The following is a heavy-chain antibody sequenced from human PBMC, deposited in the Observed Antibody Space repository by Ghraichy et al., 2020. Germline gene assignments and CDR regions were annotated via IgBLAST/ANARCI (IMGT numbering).Heavy chain of an antibody. Sequence: GESLRLSCAASGFDFSAYAMTWVRQAPGKGLEWVSVISGGGGNSYFADSVKGRFSISRVNSKNTLYLQMNSLRAEDTALYYCAKCIGAGDYGIDVWGQGTTVTVSS. CDR1: GFDFSAYA. D-gene: IGHD6-13*01. V-gene: IGHV3-23*01. CDR2: ISGGGGNS. CDR3: AKCIGAGDYGIDV. J-gene: IGHJ6*02.